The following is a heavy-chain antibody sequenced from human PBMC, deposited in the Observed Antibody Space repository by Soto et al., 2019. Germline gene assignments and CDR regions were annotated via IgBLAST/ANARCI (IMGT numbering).Heavy chain of an antibody. Sequence: GASVKVSCKASGYTFTGYYMHWVRQAPGQGLEWMGWINPNSGGTNYAQKFQGRVTMTRDTSISTAYMELSRLRSDDTAVYYCARGYDFWKHGTYYYYGMDVWGQGTTVTVSS. CDR3: ARGYDFWKHGTYYYYGMDV. CDR2: INPNSGGT. CDR1: GYTFTGYY. J-gene: IGHJ6*02. V-gene: IGHV1-2*02. D-gene: IGHD3-3*01.